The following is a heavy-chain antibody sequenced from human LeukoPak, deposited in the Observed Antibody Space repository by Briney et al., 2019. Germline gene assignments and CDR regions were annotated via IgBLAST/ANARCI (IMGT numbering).Heavy chain of an antibody. V-gene: IGHV3-15*01. D-gene: IGHD3-22*01. CDR1: GFTFSNAW. J-gene: IGHJ4*02. Sequence: GGSLRLSCAASGFTFSNAWMSWVRQAAGKGLEWVGRIKRKTDGGTTDYAAPVKGRFSISRDDSKNTLYLQMNSLKTEDTAVYYCTTVGQSGYYDTSGYYYFDYWGQGTLVTVSS. CDR2: IKRKTDGGTT. CDR3: TTVGQSGYYDTSGYYYFDY.